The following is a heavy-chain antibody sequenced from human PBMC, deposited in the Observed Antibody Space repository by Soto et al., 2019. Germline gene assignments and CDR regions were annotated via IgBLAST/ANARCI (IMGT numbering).Heavy chain of an antibody. J-gene: IGHJ4*02. CDR1: GGSISSGGYY. CDR3: PRSYHYYDSSGYVGY. CDR2: IYYSGST. Sequence: PSETLSLTCTVSGGSISSGGYYWSWIRQHPGKGLEWIGYIYYSGSTYYNPSLKSRVTISVDTSKNQFSLKLSSVTAADTAVYYCPRSYHYYDSSGYVGYWGQGTLVTVSS. V-gene: IGHV4-31*03. D-gene: IGHD3-22*01.